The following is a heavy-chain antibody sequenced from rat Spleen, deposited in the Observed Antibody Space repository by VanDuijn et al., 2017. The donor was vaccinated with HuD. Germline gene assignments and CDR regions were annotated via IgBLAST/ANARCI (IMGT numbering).Heavy chain of an antibody. D-gene: IGHD1-7*01. CDR1: GFTFSDYY. V-gene: IGHV5-29*01. Sequence: EVQLVESDGGLVQPGRSLKLSCAASGFTFSDYYMAWVRQGPTQGLEWVATIRYDGSSTYYRDSVKGRFTISRDNAKSTLYLQMDSLRAEDTATYYCTRGHTMGMDYFDYWGQGVMVTVSS. CDR3: TRGHTMGMDYFDY. J-gene: IGHJ2*01. CDR2: IRYDGSST.